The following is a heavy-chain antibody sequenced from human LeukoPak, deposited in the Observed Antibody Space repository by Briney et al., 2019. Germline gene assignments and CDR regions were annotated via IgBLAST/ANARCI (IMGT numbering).Heavy chain of an antibody. J-gene: IGHJ4*02. V-gene: IGHV1-24*01. Sequence: ASVKVSCKVSGYTLTELSMHWVRQAPGKGLEWMGGFDPEDGETIYAQKFQGRVTMTEDTSTDTAYMGLSSLRSEDTAVYYCATELRCSRCSCDVFDDWGQGTPVTVSS. CDR3: ATELRCSRCSCDVFDD. CDR2: FDPEDGET. CDR1: GYTLTELS. D-gene: IGHD2-15*01.